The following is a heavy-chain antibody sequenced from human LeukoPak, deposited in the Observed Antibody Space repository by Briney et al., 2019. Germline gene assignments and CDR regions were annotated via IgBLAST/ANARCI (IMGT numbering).Heavy chain of an antibody. D-gene: IGHD6-19*01. CDR1: GFTFDDYG. V-gene: IGHV3-20*04. CDR2: INWNGGST. Sequence: GGSLRLSCAASGFTFDDYGMSWVRQAPGKGLEWVSGINWNGGSTGYADSVKGRFTISRDNSKNTLYLQMNSLRAEDTAVYYCARSSSGLFDYWGQGTLVTVSS. J-gene: IGHJ4*02. CDR3: ARSSSGLFDY.